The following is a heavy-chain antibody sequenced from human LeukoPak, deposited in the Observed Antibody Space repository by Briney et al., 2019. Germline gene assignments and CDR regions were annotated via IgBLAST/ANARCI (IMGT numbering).Heavy chain of an antibody. J-gene: IGHJ4*02. V-gene: IGHV4-59*01. CDR1: GGSISSYY. D-gene: IGHD6-13*01. CDR3: ARGGSSSSWPFYY. Sequence: SETLSLTCTVSGGSISSYYWSWIRQPPGKELEWIGYIHYSGSTNYNPSPKSRVTMSVDTSKNQFSLKPTSVTAADTAVYYCARGGSSSSWPFYYWGQGTLVTVSS. CDR2: IHYSGST.